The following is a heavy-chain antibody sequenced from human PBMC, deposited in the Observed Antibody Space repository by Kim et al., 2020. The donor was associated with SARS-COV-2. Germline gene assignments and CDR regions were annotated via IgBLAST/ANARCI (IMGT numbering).Heavy chain of an antibody. V-gene: IGHV4-59*13. CDR3: ARGSTSWFTGGNFDF. Sequence: SETLSLTCTVSTGSISSYYWNWIRQPPGKGLEWIGYIYYSGSTNYNPSLKSRVTISVEMSKNQFSLRLSSVTAADTAMYYCARGSTSWFTGGNFDFWGQG. CDR2: IYYSGST. D-gene: IGHD2-2*01. J-gene: IGHJ4*02. CDR1: TGSISSYY.